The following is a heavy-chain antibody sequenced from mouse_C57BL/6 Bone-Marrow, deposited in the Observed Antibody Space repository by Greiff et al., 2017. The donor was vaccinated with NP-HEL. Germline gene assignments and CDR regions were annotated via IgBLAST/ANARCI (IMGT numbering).Heavy chain of an antibody. D-gene: IGHD1-1*01. Sequence: QVQLQQSGPGLVQPSQSLSITCTVSGFSLTSYGVHWVRQSPGKGLEWLGVIWSGGSTDYNAAFISRLSISKDNSKSQVFFKMNSLQAGDTAIYYCAIYYYGSTLNWYFDVWGTGTTVTVSS. CDR3: AIYYYGSTLNWYFDV. CDR1: GFSLTSYG. CDR2: IWSGGST. J-gene: IGHJ1*03. V-gene: IGHV2-2*01.